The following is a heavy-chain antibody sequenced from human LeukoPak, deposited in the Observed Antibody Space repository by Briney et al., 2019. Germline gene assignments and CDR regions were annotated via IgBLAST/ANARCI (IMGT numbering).Heavy chain of an antibody. CDR2: ISAYNGNT. CDR3: ARDPSFGTTGHSYFDY. Sequence: ASVKVSCKASGYTFTSYGISWVRQAPGQGLEWMGWISAYNGNTNYAQKLQDRVTMSTDTSTSTAYMELRSLRSDDTAVYYCARDPSFGTTGHSYFDYWGQGTLVTVSS. CDR1: GYTFTSYG. D-gene: IGHD1-7*01. V-gene: IGHV1-18*01. J-gene: IGHJ4*02.